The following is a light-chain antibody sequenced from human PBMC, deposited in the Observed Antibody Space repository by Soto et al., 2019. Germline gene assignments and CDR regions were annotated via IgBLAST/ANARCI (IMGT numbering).Light chain of an antibody. Sequence: EIVLTQSPGTLSLSPGVRATLSCRASQSVSSSYLAWYQQKPGQAPRLLIYGASSRATGIPDRFSGSGSGTDFTLTISRLEPEDFAVYYCQQYGSSLLTFGGGTKVDIK. J-gene: IGKJ4*01. CDR3: QQYGSSLLT. V-gene: IGKV3-20*01. CDR1: QSVSSSY. CDR2: GAS.